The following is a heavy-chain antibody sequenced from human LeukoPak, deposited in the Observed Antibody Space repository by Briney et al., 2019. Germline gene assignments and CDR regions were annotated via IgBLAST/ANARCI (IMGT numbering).Heavy chain of an antibody. Sequence: GGSLRLSCAASGFTFSSYSMNWVRQAPGKGLEWVSYISSSSSTIYYADSVKGRFTISRDNAKNSLYLQMNSLRAEDTAVYYCARGHWLVRRYYFDYWGQGTLVTVSS. D-gene: IGHD6-19*01. J-gene: IGHJ4*02. CDR2: ISSSSSTI. CDR1: GFTFSSYS. V-gene: IGHV3-48*04. CDR3: ARGHWLVRRYYFDY.